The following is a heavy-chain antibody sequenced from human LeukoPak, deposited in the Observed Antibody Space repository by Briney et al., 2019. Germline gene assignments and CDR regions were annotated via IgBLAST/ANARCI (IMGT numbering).Heavy chain of an antibody. D-gene: IGHD2-2*01. J-gene: IGHJ4*02. CDR2: ISYDGSNK. V-gene: IGHV3-30-3*01. CDR3: AKDGCSSTSCYYFDY. CDR1: GFSFSSYA. Sequence: PGGSLRLSCAASGFSFSSYAMHWVRQAPGKGLEWVAVISYDGSNKYYADSVKGRFTISRDNSKNTLYLQMTSLRAEDTAVYYCAKDGCSSTSCYYFDYWGQGTLVTVSS.